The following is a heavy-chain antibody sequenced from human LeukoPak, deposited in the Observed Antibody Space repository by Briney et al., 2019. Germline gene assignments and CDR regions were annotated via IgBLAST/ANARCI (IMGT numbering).Heavy chain of an antibody. CDR2: INHSGST. D-gene: IGHD3-16*01. CDR1: GGSFSGYY. J-gene: IGHJ5*02. Sequence: SETLSLTCAVYGGSFSGYYWSWIRQPPGKGLEWIGEINHSGSTIYNPSLKSRVTISVDTSKSQFSLKLNSVTAADTAVYYCARHYGPWGQGTLVTVSS. V-gene: IGHV4-34*01. CDR3: ARHYGP.